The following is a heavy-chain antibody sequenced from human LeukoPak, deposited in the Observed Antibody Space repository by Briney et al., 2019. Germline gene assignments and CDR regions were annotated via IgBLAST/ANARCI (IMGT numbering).Heavy chain of an antibody. CDR1: GFTFSRYD. V-gene: IGHV3-23*01. J-gene: IGHJ4*02. Sequence: GGSLRLSCAASGFTFSRYDMTWVRQAPGKGLEWVSVISGSGGSTYYADSVKGRFTISRDNSKNTLYLQMNSLRAEDTAVYYCAKPPEPVCGWYFDYWGQGTLVTVSS. CDR3: AKPPEPVCGWYFDY. D-gene: IGHD6-19*01. CDR2: ISGSGGST.